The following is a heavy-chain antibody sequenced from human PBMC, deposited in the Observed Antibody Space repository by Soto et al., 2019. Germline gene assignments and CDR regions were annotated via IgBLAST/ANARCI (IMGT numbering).Heavy chain of an antibody. CDR3: ARGIRLIPYSGYDLGDYYFDY. J-gene: IGHJ4*02. CDR1: GGSFSGYY. Sequence: KQSPTLSLTCAVYGGSFSGYYWSWIRQPPGKGLEWIGEINHSGSTNYNPSLKSRVTISVDTSKNQFSLKLSSVTAADTAVYYCARGIRLIPYSGYDLGDYYFDYWGQGTLVTVSS. CDR2: INHSGST. V-gene: IGHV4-34*01. D-gene: IGHD5-12*01.